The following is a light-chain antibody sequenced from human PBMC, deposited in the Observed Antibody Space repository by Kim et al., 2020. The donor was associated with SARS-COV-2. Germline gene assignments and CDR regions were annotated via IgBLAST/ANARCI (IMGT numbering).Light chain of an antibody. J-gene: IGKJ5*01. V-gene: IGKV3-15*01. CDR3: QQYDNWPLT. Sequence: VWPGEEVTRAWRARRRISNTLARYQHKPGQAPRRLIRGASTRDTGVPARFGGSGSGTEFTLTITSLQSEDFAVYFGQQYDNWPLTFGPGTRLEIK. CDR1: RRISNT. CDR2: GAS.